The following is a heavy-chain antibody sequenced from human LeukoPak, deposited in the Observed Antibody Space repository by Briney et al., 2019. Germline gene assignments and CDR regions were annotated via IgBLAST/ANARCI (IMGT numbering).Heavy chain of an antibody. D-gene: IGHD3-3*01. V-gene: IGHV4-59*08. CDR3: ASRSAVITIFGVVTPPNDAFDI. CDR2: IYYSGST. J-gene: IGHJ3*02. Sequence: SETLSLTCTVSGGSISSYYWSWIRQPPGKGLEWIGYIYYSGSTNYNPSLKSRVTISVDTSKNQFSLKLSSVTAADTAVYYCASRSAVITIFGVVTPPNDAFDIWGQGTMVTVSS. CDR1: GGSISSYY.